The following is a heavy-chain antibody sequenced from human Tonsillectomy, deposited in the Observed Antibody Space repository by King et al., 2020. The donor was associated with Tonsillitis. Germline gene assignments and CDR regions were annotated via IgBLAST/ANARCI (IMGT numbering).Heavy chain of an antibody. D-gene: IGHD3-16*02. Sequence: QLVQSGAEVKKPGASVKVSCKASGYTFTSYGISWVRQAPGQGLEWMGWSSAYNGNTNYAQKLQGRVTMTTDTSTSTAYMELRSLRSDDTAVYYCARDRLRLGELSLPDAFDIWGQGTMVTVSS. CDR3: ARDRLRLGELSLPDAFDI. J-gene: IGHJ3*02. CDR2: SSAYNGNT. CDR1: GYTFTSYG. V-gene: IGHV1-18*01.